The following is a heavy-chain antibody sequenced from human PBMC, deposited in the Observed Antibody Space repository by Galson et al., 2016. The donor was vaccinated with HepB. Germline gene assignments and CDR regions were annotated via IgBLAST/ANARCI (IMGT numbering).Heavy chain of an antibody. CDR1: GYTFTGYY. V-gene: IGHV1-2*04. Sequence: QSGAEVKKPGESLKISCKASGYTFTGYYMHWVRQAPGQGLGWMGWINPNSGGTNYAQKFQGWVTMTRDTSISTAYMELSRLRSDDTAVYYCARDRFGDSSGYYTVPIADYYYGMDVWGQGTTVTVSS. CDR3: ARDRFGDSSGYYTVPIADYYYGMDV. CDR2: INPNSGGT. D-gene: IGHD3-22*01. J-gene: IGHJ6*02.